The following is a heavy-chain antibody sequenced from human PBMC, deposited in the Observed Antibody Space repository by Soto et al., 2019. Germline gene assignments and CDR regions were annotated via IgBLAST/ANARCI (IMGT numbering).Heavy chain of an antibody. D-gene: IGHD1-1*01. CDR3: ARGYNGNDFGYYYYGMDV. J-gene: IGHJ6*02. V-gene: IGHV4-31*01. CDR2: IYYSGST. CDR1: GGSISSGGYY. Sequence: QVQLQESGPGLVKPSQTLSLPCTVSGGSISSGGYYWSWIRQHPGKGLEWIGYIYYSGSTYYNPSLKILVTISVDTFKNQVSLKLSSVTAADTAVYYCARGYNGNDFGYYYYGMDVWGQGTTVTLSS.